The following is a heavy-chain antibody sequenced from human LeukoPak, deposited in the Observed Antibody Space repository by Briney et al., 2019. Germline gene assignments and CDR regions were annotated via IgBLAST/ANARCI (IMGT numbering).Heavy chain of an antibody. CDR3: AREGQQQLADAFDI. CDR1: GGSISSYY. J-gene: IGHJ3*02. CDR2: IYYSGST. D-gene: IGHD6-13*01. V-gene: IGHV4-59*01. Sequence: SETLSLTYTVSGGSISSYYWSWIRQPPGKGLEWIGYIYYSGSTNYNPSLKSRVTISVDTSKNQFSLKLSSVTAADTAVYYCAREGQQQLADAFDIWGQGTMVTVSS.